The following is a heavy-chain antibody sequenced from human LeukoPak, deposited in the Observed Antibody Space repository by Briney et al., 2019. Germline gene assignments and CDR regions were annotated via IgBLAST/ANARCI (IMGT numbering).Heavy chain of an antibody. V-gene: IGHV1-18*01. CDR2: ISAYNGNT. J-gene: IGHJ5*02. Sequence: ASVTVSCKASGYTFTSYGISWVRQAPGQGLEWMGWISAYNGNTNYAQKLQGRVTMTTDTSTSTAYMELRSLRSDDTAVYYCARDHGYYDILTGYHSRAWFDPWGQGTLVTVSS. CDR1: GYTFTSYG. D-gene: IGHD3-9*01. CDR3: ARDHGYYDILTGYHSRAWFDP.